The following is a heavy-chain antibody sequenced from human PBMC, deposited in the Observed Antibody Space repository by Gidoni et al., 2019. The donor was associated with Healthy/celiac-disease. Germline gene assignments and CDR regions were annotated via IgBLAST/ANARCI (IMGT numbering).Heavy chain of an antibody. D-gene: IGHD2-15*01. CDR3: ARDHCSGGSCYSAEYFQH. V-gene: IGHV1-69*06. Sequence: QVQLVQSGAEVKKPGSSVKVSCKASGGTFSSYAISWVRQAPGQGLEWMGGIIPIFGTANYAQKFQGRVTITADKSTSTAYMELSSLRSEDTAVYYCARDHCSGGSCYSAEYFQHWGQGTLVTVSS. J-gene: IGHJ1*01. CDR2: IIPIFGTA. CDR1: GGTFSSYA.